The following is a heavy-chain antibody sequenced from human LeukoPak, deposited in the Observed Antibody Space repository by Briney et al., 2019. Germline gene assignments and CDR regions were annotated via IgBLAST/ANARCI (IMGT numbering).Heavy chain of an antibody. CDR1: GHNFTSYW. V-gene: IGHV5-51*01. J-gene: IGHJ3*02. CDR2: IYPGDSDT. D-gene: IGHD6-6*01. CDR3: ASPSLAARRGNAFDI. Sequence: GESLKISCKGSGHNFTSYWIGWVRQMPGKGLGWMGIIYPGDSDTRYSSSFQGQVTISADKSISTAYLQWSSRKASDTAMYYCASPSLAARRGNAFDIWGQGTMVTVSS.